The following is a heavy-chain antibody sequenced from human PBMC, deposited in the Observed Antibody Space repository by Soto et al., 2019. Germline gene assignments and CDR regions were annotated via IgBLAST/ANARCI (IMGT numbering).Heavy chain of an antibody. V-gene: IGHV3-23*01. J-gene: IGHJ4*02. D-gene: IGHD6-19*01. CDR1: GFTFSTYA. Sequence: EVQLLESGGGLVQPGGSLRLSCAASGFTFSTYAWGWSRQPPGKGLGWVSAIIGSGGSTYYADSVKGRFTISRDNSKNTLYLQMNSLRAEDTAVYYCARRSSGWYFDYWGQGTLVTVSS. CDR3: ARRSSGWYFDY. CDR2: IIGSGGST.